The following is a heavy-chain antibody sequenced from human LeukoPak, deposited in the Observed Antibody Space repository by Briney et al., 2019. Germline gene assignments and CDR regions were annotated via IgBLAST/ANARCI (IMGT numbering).Heavy chain of an antibody. CDR2: ISGYNGNT. Sequence: GASVKVSCKASGYIFSTYGISWVRQAPGQGLEWMGCISGYNGNTNYAQKLQGRVTMTTDTSTSTAYMELRSLRSDDTAVYYCARRRSEEFDFDCWGQGTLVTVSP. D-gene: IGHD6-19*01. V-gene: IGHV1-18*01. CDR3: ARRRSEEFDFDC. J-gene: IGHJ4*02. CDR1: GYIFSTYG.